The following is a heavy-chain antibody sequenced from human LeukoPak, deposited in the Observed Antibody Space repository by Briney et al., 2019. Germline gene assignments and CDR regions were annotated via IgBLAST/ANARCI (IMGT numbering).Heavy chain of an antibody. CDR1: GFTFSSYA. Sequence: GGSLRFSCAASGFTFSSYAMHWVRQAPGKGLEWVAVISYDGSNKYYADSVKGRFTISRDNSKNTLYLQLNSLRAEDTAVYYCARVGQQLVPYYYFGMDVWGQGTTVTVSS. V-gene: IGHV3-30-3*01. J-gene: IGHJ6*02. CDR3: ARVGQQLVPYYYFGMDV. D-gene: IGHD6-13*01. CDR2: ISYDGSNK.